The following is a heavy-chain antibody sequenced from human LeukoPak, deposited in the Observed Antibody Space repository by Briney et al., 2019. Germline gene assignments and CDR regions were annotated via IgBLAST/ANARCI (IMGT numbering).Heavy chain of an antibody. CDR3: AISLGYCSSTSCFRWFDP. D-gene: IGHD2-2*01. V-gene: IGHV4-39*07. CDR2: IYYSGST. J-gene: IGHJ5*02. CDR1: GGSISSSSYY. Sequence: SETLSLTCTGSGGSISSSSYYWGWLRQPPGKGLESIGSIYYSGSTYYNPSLKSRVTISVDTSKNQFSLKLSSVTAADTAVYYCAISLGYCSSTSCFRWFDPWGQGTLVTVSS.